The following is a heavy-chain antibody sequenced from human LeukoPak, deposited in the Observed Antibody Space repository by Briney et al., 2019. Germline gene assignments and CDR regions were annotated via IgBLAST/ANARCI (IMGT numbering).Heavy chain of an antibody. D-gene: IGHD3-3*01. CDR1: GYSISSGYY. Sequence: SETLSLTCAVSGYSISSGYYWGWIRQPPGKELKWIGSIYHSGSTYYNPSLKSRVTISVDTSKNQFSLKLSSVTAADTAVYYCARRSIFGVVNKRGWFDPWRQGTLVTVSS. V-gene: IGHV4-38-2*01. CDR2: IYHSGST. CDR3: ARRSIFGVVNKRGWFDP. J-gene: IGHJ5*02.